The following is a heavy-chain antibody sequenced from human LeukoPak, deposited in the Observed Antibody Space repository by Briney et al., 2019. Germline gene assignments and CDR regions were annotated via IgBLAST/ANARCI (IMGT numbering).Heavy chain of an antibody. V-gene: IGHV3-23*01. CDR3: AKDLFGVTSYDY. CDR1: GFTFSSYA. Sequence: PGGSLRLSCAASGFTFSSYAMSWVRQAPGEGLEWVSAISGSGGSTYYADSVKGRFTISRDNSKNTLYLQMNSLRAEDTAVYYCAKDLFGVTSYDYWGQGTLVTVSS. D-gene: IGHD4-17*01. J-gene: IGHJ4*02. CDR2: ISGSGGST.